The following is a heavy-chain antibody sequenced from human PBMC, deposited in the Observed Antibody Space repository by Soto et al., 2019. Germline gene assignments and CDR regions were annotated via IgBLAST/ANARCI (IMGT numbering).Heavy chain of an antibody. Sequence: ASVKVSCKASGGTFSSYTISWVRQAPGQGLEWMGRIIPILGIANYAQKFQGRVTITADKSTSTAYMELSSLRSEDTAVYYCARDLRYCSGGSCYSRNWFDPWGQGTLVTVSS. J-gene: IGHJ5*02. CDR1: GGTFSSYT. D-gene: IGHD2-15*01. CDR3: ARDLRYCSGGSCYSRNWFDP. CDR2: IIPILGIA. V-gene: IGHV1-69*04.